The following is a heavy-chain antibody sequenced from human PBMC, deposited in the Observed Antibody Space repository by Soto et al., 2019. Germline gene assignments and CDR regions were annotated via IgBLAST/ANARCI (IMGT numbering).Heavy chain of an antibody. D-gene: IGHD3-16*01. Sequence: EVQLVQSGSDVKKPGESLRISCQGSGYTFSNYWITWVRQMPGKGLEYMGKIDPSDSYTNYSPSFQGHVTISVDKSIATAYLQWSSLKASDTAIYYCARGRARIWGRNQYAIFDYWGQGSLVTVSS. J-gene: IGHJ4*02. V-gene: IGHV5-10-1*03. CDR1: GYTFSNYW. CDR3: ARGRARIWGRNQYAIFDY. CDR2: IDPSDSYT.